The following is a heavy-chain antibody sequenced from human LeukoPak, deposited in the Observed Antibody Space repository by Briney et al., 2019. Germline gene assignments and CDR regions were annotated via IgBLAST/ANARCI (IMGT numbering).Heavy chain of an antibody. CDR2: IYHSGST. D-gene: IGHD3-22*01. J-gene: IGHJ4*02. CDR3: ARASYSYDINGWVPFDY. Sequence: SETLSLTCTVSGYSISSGYYWGWIRQPPGKGLEWIGSIYHSGSTYYNPSLKSRVTISVDTSKNQFSLRLRSVTAADTAVYYCARASYSYDINGWVPFDYWGQGTLVTVSS. CDR1: GYSISSGYY. V-gene: IGHV4-38-2*02.